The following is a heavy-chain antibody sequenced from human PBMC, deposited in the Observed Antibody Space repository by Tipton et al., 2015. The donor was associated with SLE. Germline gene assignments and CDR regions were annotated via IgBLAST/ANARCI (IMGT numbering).Heavy chain of an antibody. Sequence: TLSLTCTVSGGSISSYYWSWIRQPPGKGVEWIGEINHRGSTNYNPSLKSRVTISVDTSKNQFSLKLRSVTAADTAVYYCGTTSTDYGMDVWGQGTTVTVSS. D-gene: IGHD2-8*02. CDR3: GTTSTDYGMDV. V-gene: IGHV4-34*01. CDR2: INHRGST. J-gene: IGHJ6*02. CDR1: GGSISSYY.